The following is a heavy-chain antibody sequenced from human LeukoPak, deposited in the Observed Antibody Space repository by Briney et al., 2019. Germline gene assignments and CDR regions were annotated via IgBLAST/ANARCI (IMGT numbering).Heavy chain of an antibody. CDR1: GASISSSNYY. CDR2: IYYSGST. D-gene: IGHD3-3*01. Sequence: PSETLSLTCTVSGASISSSNYYWGWIRQPPGKGLEWIGSIYYSGSTYYNPSLKSRTTISVDTSKNQFSLKLSSVTAADTAVYYCARLGGYYPYYFDCWGQGTLVTVSS. CDR3: ARLGGYYPYYFDC. J-gene: IGHJ4*02. V-gene: IGHV4-39*01.